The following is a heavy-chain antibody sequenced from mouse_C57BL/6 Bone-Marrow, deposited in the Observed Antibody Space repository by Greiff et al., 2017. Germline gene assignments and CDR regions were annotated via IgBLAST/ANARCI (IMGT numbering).Heavy chain of an antibody. D-gene: IGHD2-3*01. CDR3: IDGYYVDWYFDV. CDR1: GFNIKDDY. Sequence: VQLKQSGAELVRPGASVKLSCTASGFNIKDDYMHWVKQRPEQGLEWIGWIDPENGDTEYASKFQGKATITADTSSNTAYLQLSSLTSEDTAVYYCIDGYYVDWYFDVWGTGTTVTVSS. V-gene: IGHV14-4*01. J-gene: IGHJ1*03. CDR2: IDPENGDT.